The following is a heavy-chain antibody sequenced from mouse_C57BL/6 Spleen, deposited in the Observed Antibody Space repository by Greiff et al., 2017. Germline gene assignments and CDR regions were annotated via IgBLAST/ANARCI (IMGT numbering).Heavy chain of an antibody. Sequence: VQLQQSGPELVKPGASVKISCKASGYTFTDYYMNWVQQSHGKSLEWIGDINPNNGGTSYNQKFKGKATLTVDKSSSTAYMELRSLTSEESAVYYCARSGWLHYYAMDYWGQGTSVTVSS. J-gene: IGHJ4*01. V-gene: IGHV1-26*01. CDR2: INPNNGGT. D-gene: IGHD2-3*01. CDR3: ARSGWLHYYAMDY. CDR1: GYTFTDYY.